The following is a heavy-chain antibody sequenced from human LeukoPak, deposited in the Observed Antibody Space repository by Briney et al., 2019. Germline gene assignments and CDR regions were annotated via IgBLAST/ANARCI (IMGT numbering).Heavy chain of an antibody. Sequence: GGSLRLSCAASGFTFSSYGMHWVRQAPGKGLEWVAVIWYDGSNKYYADSVKGRFTISRDNSKNTLYLQMNSLRAEDTAVYYCARGPDYYDSSGYSYFDYWGQGTLVTVSS. CDR1: GFTFSSYG. D-gene: IGHD3-22*01. CDR3: ARGPDYYDSSGYSYFDY. CDR2: IWYDGSNK. J-gene: IGHJ4*02. V-gene: IGHV3-33*01.